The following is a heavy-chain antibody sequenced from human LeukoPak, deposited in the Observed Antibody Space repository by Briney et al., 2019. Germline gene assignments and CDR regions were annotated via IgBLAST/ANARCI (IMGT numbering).Heavy chain of an antibody. Sequence: PSETLSLTCTVSGGSISSYYWSWIRQPAGKGLEWIGRIYTSGSTNYNPSLKSRVTMSVDASKNQFSLKLSSVTAADTAVYYCARDLTGYYYDSSVSLWGQGTLVTVSS. CDR2: IYTSGST. CDR3: ARDLTGYYYDSSVSL. J-gene: IGHJ4*02. V-gene: IGHV4-4*07. CDR1: GGSISSYY. D-gene: IGHD3-22*01.